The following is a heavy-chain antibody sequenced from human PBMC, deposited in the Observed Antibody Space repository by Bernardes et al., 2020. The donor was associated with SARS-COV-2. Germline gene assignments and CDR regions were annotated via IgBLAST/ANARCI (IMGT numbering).Heavy chain of an antibody. D-gene: IGHD3-3*01. V-gene: IGHV4-34*01. CDR2: INHSGST. CDR1: GGSFSGYS. Sequence: LALTYAVYGGSFSGYSWNLIRQPPGKGLAWIGEINHSGSTNSNPSLKSRVTISVDTSKNQFSLKLSSVTAADTAVYYCARRKISITIFGVVRNGMDVWGQGTTVTGSS. J-gene: IGHJ6*02. CDR3: ARRKISITIFGVVRNGMDV.